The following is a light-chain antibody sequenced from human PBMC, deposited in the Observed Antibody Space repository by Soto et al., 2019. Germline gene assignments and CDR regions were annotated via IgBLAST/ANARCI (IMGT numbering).Light chain of an antibody. CDR2: DVS. CDR1: SSDVGGYNY. V-gene: IGLV2-14*03. Sequence: QSVLTQPASVSGSPGQSITISCTGTSSDVGGYNYVSWYQHHPGKAPKLMIYDVSNRPSGVSNRFSGSKSGNTASLTISGLQAEDEADYYCSSYTSSSTLAFGGGTKVTVL. CDR3: SSYTSSSTLA. J-gene: IGLJ2*01.